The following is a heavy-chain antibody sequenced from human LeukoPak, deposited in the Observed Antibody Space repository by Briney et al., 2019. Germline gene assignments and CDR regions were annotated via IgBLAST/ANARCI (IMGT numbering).Heavy chain of an antibody. J-gene: IGHJ4*02. CDR3: ARSAVGTSCCTAVDY. CDR1: GFTFSTYA. V-gene: IGHV3-23*01. Sequence: GGSLRLSCAASGFTFSTYAMTWVRQAPGKGLEWVSGISTSGDRTYYADSVKGRFSISRDSSKNTLYLQMNSLRAEDTAEYYCARSAVGTSCCTAVDYWGQGTLVTVSS. D-gene: IGHD1-26*01. CDR2: ISTSGDRT.